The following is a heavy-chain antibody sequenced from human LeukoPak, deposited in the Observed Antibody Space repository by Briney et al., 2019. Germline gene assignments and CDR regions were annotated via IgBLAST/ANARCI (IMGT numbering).Heavy chain of an antibody. Sequence: GGSLRLSCAASGFTFSSYAMHWVRQAPGKGLEGVAVISYDGSNKYYADSVKGRFTISRDNSKNTLYLQMNGVRAEDTAVYYCARGAPRRLEWYYYGSGSYLDYWGQGTLVTVSS. CDR1: GFTFSSYA. CDR3: ARGAPRRLEWYYYGSGSYLDY. D-gene: IGHD3-10*01. CDR2: ISYDGSNK. J-gene: IGHJ4*02. V-gene: IGHV3-30*04.